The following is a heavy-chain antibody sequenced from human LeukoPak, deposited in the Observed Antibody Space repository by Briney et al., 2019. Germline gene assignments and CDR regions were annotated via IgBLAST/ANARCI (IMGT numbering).Heavy chain of an antibody. D-gene: IGHD2-8*01. Sequence: PGGSLRLSCAASGFTFSSYGMHWVRQAPGKGLEWVAVISYDGSNKYYADSVKGRFTISRDNSKNTLYLQMNSLRAEDTAVYYCAKDIVPAIDYWGQGTLVTVSS. CDR3: AKDIVPAIDY. CDR2: ISYDGSNK. V-gene: IGHV3-30*18. CDR1: GFTFSSYG. J-gene: IGHJ4*02.